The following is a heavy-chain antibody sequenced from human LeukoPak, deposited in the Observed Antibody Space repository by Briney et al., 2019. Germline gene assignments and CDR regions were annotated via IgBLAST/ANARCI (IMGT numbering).Heavy chain of an antibody. D-gene: IGHD3-22*01. V-gene: IGHV1-18*01. J-gene: IGHJ1*01. CDR3: ARPNYDSSGYYLAEYFQH. Sequence: ASVKVSCKASGYTFTSYGISWVRQAPGQGLEWMGWISAYNGNTNYAQKLQGRVTMTTDTSTSTAYMELSSLRSEDTAVYYCARPNYDSSGYYLAEYFQHWGQGTLVTVSS. CDR1: GYTFTSYG. CDR2: ISAYNGNT.